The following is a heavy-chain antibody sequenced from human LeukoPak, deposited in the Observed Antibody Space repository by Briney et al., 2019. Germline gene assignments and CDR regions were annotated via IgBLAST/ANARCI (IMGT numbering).Heavy chain of an antibody. V-gene: IGHV1-69*13. J-gene: IGHJ4*02. D-gene: IGHD3-22*01. Sequence: SVKVSCKASGGTFISYAISWVRQAPGQGLEWMGGIIPIFGTANYAQKFQGRVTITADESTSTAYMELSSLRSEDTAVYYCARVTEYYYDSSGYYFDYWGQGTLVTVSS. CDR3: ARVTEYYYDSSGYYFDY. CDR2: IIPIFGTA. CDR1: GGTFISYA.